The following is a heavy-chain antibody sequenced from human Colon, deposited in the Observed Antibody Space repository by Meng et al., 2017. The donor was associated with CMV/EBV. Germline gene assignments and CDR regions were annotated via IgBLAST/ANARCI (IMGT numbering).Heavy chain of an antibody. Sequence: CAASGFTLSDYYMSWIRQAPGKGLEWISYIRSHDKTVMYADSVKGRFTVSRDNPKNSLYLQMDSLRVEDTAVYYCARESTDGWYTALWGQGTLVTVSS. CDR3: ARESTDGWYTAL. CDR1: GFTLSDYY. D-gene: IGHD6-19*01. V-gene: IGHV3-11*01. CDR2: IRSHDKTV. J-gene: IGHJ4*02.